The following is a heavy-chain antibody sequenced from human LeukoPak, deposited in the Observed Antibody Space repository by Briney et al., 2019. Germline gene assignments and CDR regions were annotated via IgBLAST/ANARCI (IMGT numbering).Heavy chain of an antibody. J-gene: IGHJ4*02. CDR3: ARVSLWLGPEADY. CDR1: GFTFSSYS. V-gene: IGHV3-21*01. Sequence: GGSLRLSCAASGFTFSSYSVNWVRQAPGKGLEWVSSISSSSSYIYYADSVKGRFTISRDNAKNSLYLQMNSLRAEDTAVYYCARVSLWLGPEADYWGQGTLVTVSS. CDR2: ISSSSSYI. D-gene: IGHD3-10*01.